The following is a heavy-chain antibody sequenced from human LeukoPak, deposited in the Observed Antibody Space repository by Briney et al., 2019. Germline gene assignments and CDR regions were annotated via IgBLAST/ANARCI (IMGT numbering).Heavy chain of an antibody. CDR3: ARDRSGDFDY. J-gene: IGHJ4*02. D-gene: IGHD7-27*01. CDR2: INPNNGGT. V-gene: IGHV1-2*02. CDR1: GYTFTGYY. Sequence: GASVKVSCKASGYTFTGYYMHWVRQTPGQGFEWMGWINPNNGGTNYAQKFQGRVTMTRDTSFSTAYMELNRLRSDDTAVYYCARDRSGDFDYWGQGTLVTVSS.